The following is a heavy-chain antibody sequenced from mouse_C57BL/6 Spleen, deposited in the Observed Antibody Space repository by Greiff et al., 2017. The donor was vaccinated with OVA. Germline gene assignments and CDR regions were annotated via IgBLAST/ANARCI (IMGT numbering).Heavy chain of an antibody. Sequence: QVQLQQSGAELVKPGASVKLSCKASGYTFTEYTIHWVKQRSGQGLEWIGWFYPGSGSIKYNEKFKDKATLTADKSSSTVYMELSRLTSEDSAVYFCASHGRAYYYGSSYDYAMDYWGQGTSVTVSS. CDR2: FYPGSGSI. CDR3: ASHGRAYYYGSSYDYAMDY. J-gene: IGHJ4*01. V-gene: IGHV1-62-2*01. D-gene: IGHD1-1*01. CDR1: GYTFTEYT.